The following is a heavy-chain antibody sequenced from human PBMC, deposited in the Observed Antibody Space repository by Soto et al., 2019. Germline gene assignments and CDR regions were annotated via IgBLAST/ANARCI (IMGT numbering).Heavy chain of an antibody. V-gene: IGHV3-23*01. J-gene: IGHJ4*02. Sequence: GGSLRLSCAVSGFTFRSSPMSWVRRAPGKGLEWVAGINDGDGNKNYAESVRGRFTITRDNSKNTLYLEMNSLRAEDTAVYYCASVGFWSGHYYFDYWGQGTLVTVSS. CDR2: INDGDGNK. D-gene: IGHD3-3*01. CDR3: ASVGFWSGHYYFDY. CDR1: GFTFRSSP.